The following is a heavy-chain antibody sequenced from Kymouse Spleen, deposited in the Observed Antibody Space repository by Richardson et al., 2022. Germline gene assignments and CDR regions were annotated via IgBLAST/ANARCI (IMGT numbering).Heavy chain of an antibody. J-gene: IGHJ5*02. CDR1: GFTFDDYA. V-gene: IGHV3-9*01. CDR3: AKDMTGTFFDP. CDR2: ISWNSGSI. Sequence: EVQLVESGGGLVQPGRSLRLSCAASGFTFDDYAMHWVRQAPGKGLEWVSGISWNSGSIGYADSVKGRFTISRDNAKNSLYLQMNSLRAEDTALYYCAKDMTGTFFDPWGQGTLVTVSS. D-gene: IGHD1-7*01.